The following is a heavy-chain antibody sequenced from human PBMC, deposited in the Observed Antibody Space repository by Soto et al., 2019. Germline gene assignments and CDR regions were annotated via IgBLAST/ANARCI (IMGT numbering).Heavy chain of an antibody. CDR2: IFYSGST. CDR3: ARDGATEGIT. V-gene: IGHV4-59*01. D-gene: IGHD1-20*01. Sequence: PSETLSLTCTVSGGSISSYYWSWIRQSPGKGLEWIGYIFYSGSTNHNPSLKSRVTISVDTPKSQFSLRLSSVTAADTAVYYCARDGATEGITWGQGTLVTVS. CDR1: GGSISSYY. J-gene: IGHJ5*02.